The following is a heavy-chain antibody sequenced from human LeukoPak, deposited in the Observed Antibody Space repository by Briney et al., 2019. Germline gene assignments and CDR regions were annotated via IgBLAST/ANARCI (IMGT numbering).Heavy chain of an antibody. D-gene: IGHD3-3*01. V-gene: IGHV3-74*01. Sequence: GGSLRLSCAASGFTFSSYWMHWVRQAPGKGLVWVSRINSDGSSTSYADSVKGRFTISRDNAKNSLYLQMNSLRAEDTAVYYCARVSSPSTYYDFWSGPKLDAFDIWGQGTMVTVSS. J-gene: IGHJ3*02. CDR2: INSDGSST. CDR1: GFTFSSYW. CDR3: ARVSSPSTYYDFWSGPKLDAFDI.